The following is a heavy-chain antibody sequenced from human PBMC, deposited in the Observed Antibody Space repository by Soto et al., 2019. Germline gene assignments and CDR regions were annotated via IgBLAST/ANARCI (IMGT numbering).Heavy chain of an antibody. Sequence: PSETLSLTCTVSGDSITGSFWSWIRQPPGKRLEWIGYVFYSGTTKYNPSLKGRVTMSVDTSKSQISLKLKSVTAADTAVYYCARDTSSSNGMDVWGQGTTVTVSS. CDR3: ARDTSSSNGMDV. CDR2: VFYSGTT. J-gene: IGHJ6*02. V-gene: IGHV4-59*01. D-gene: IGHD6-6*01. CDR1: GDSITGSF.